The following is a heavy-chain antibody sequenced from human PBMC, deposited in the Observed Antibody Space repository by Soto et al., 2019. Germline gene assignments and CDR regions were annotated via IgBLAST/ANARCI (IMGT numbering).Heavy chain of an antibody. J-gene: IGHJ3*02. CDR1: GGTFSTYS. Sequence: QVQLVQSGAEVKKPGSSVKVSCKDSGGTFSTYSMFWVRQAPGQGLEWMGRIIPMLGVRNYAQRFQDRVTITADKSTATVHMELSCLRAEDTALYYCTIGSWSGEVFDIWGQGKMVTVSS. CDR3: TIGSWSGEVFDI. D-gene: IGHD2-21*01. CDR2: IIPMLGVR. V-gene: IGHV1-69*02.